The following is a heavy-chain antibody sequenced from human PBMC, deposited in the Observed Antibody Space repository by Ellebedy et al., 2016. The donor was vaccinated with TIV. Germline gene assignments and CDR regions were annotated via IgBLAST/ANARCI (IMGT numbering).Heavy chain of an antibody. Sequence: PGGSLRLSCAASGFTFRSYGMHWVRQAPGKGLEWVSFIQYHGTDTYFADSVKGRFTISRDNSKNKLYLHMNSLRAVDTAVYYCAKDPGRRYVVRGTSYYFDFWGQGTLVTVSS. D-gene: IGHD1-14*01. V-gene: IGHV3-30*02. J-gene: IGHJ4*02. CDR1: GFTFRSYG. CDR2: IQYHGTDT. CDR3: AKDPGRRYVVRGTSYYFDF.